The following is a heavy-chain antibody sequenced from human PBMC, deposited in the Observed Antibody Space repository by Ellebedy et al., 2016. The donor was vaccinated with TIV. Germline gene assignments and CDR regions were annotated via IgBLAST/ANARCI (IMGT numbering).Heavy chain of an antibody. CDR1: GFTFRNYW. Sequence: GESLKISCAASGFTFRNYWMNWVRQAPGKGLEWVSAISDTGGSTYYADSVKGRFTISRDNSKNTLYLQMNSLRAEDTAVYFCGTVATTFDYWGQGTLVTVSS. D-gene: IGHD5-24*01. V-gene: IGHV3-23*01. CDR2: ISDTGGST. J-gene: IGHJ4*02. CDR3: GTVATTFDY.